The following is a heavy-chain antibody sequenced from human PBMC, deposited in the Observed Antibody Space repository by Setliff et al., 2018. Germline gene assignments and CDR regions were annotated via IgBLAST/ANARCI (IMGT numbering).Heavy chain of an antibody. CDR2: IYFSGST. D-gene: IGHD6-19*01. V-gene: IGHV4-31*03. CDR1: GASISSDGYY. Sequence: PSETLSLTCIVSGASISSDGYYWSWIRQHPGEGLEWIGYIYFSGSTYYNPSLKSRVTISLDTSKNQFSPELSSVTAADTAVYYCARSRTIAVKGGVFAVWGRGTLVTVS. J-gene: IGHJ2*01. CDR3: ARSRTIAVKGGVFAV.